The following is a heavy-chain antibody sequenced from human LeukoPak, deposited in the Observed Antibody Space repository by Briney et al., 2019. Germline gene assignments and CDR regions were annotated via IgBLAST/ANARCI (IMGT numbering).Heavy chain of an antibody. J-gene: IGHJ4*02. CDR3: ARTGSTVTMLYPFDH. V-gene: IGHV4-59*01. CDR2: ISYSGST. CDR1: GASIRTFY. D-gene: IGHD4-17*01. Sequence: SETLSLTCTVSGASIRTFYWTWIRQPPGKGLEWIAYISYSGSTNYNPSLKSRVSISVDTSKNQFSLKLSSVTAADTAVYYCARTGSTVTMLYPFDHWGQGTLVTVSS.